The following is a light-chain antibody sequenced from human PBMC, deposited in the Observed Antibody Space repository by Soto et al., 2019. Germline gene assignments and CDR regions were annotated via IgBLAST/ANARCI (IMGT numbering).Light chain of an antibody. CDR3: HQTCSAPVT. V-gene: IGKV1-39*01. CDR1: QSISSY. Sequence: DIQMTQSPSSLSASVGDRVTITCRASQSISSYLNWYQQKPGEAPKILIYAASTLQSGVPSRFSGRVSGPDFSLTISSLQPEDFATYYCHQTCSAPVTFGQGTRLEIK. CDR2: AAS. J-gene: IGKJ2*01.